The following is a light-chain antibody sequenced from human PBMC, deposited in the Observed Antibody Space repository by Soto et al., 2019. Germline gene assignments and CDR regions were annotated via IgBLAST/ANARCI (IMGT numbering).Light chain of an antibody. J-gene: IGLJ1*01. Sequence: QSVLTKPPSVSGAPGQKVTISCTGSSSNIGAGYDVNWYHQLPGTAPKLLIHGNTNRPSGVPDRFSGSKSGTSASLAITGLQAEDEADYFCQSYDSSLSGYVFGTGTKLTVL. CDR2: GNT. V-gene: IGLV1-40*01. CDR1: SSNIGAGYD. CDR3: QSYDSSLSGYV.